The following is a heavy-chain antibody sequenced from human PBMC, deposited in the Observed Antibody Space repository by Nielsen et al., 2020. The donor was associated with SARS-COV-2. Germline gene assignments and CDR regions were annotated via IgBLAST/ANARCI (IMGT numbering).Heavy chain of an antibody. Sequence: ASVKVSCKVSGRTLTELAMHWVRQAPGKGLEWMGDFDPEDGETFYAQNFQGRVTMTTDTSTSTAYLELRSLRSDDTAVYYCAREGYGSENYRGEFSFDFWGQGTLVTVSS. CDR2: FDPEDGET. V-gene: IGHV1-24*01. CDR1: GRTLTELA. J-gene: IGHJ4*02. CDR3: AREGYGSENYRGEFSFDF. D-gene: IGHD3-10*01.